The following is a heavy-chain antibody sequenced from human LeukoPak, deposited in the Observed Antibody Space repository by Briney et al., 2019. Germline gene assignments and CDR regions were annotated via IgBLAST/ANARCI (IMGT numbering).Heavy chain of an antibody. CDR1: GFTFSSCA. D-gene: IGHD3-10*02. CDR3: AELGITMIGGV. J-gene: IGHJ6*04. V-gene: IGHV3-23*01. CDR2: ISGSGGST. Sequence: GGSLRLSCAASGFTFSSCAMSWVRQAPGKGLEWVSAISGSGGSTYYADSVKGRFTISRDNAKNSLYPQMNSLRAEDTAVYYCAELGITMIGGVWGKGTTVTISS.